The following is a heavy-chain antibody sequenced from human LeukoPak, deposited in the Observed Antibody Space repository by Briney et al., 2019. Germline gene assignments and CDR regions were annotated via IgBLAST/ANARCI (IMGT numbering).Heavy chain of an antibody. V-gene: IGHV1-2*02. CDR3: AILSSIAARPMTY. Sequence: ASVKVSCKASGYTFTGYYMHWVRQAPGQGLEWMGWINPNSGGTNYAQKFQGRVTMTRDTSISTAYMELSRLRSDDTAVYYCAILSSIAARPMTYWGQGTLVTVSS. CDR1: GYTFTGYY. D-gene: IGHD6-6*01. J-gene: IGHJ4*02. CDR2: INPNSGGT.